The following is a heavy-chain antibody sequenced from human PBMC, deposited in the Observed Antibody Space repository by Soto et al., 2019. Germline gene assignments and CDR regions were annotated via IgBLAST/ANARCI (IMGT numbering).Heavy chain of an antibody. Sequence: ASVKVSCKASGYTFTSYAMHWVRQAPGQRLEWMGWINAGNGNTKYSQKFQGRVTITRDTSASTAYMELSSLRSEDTAVYYCARGYRIAAAGYNLRTYYFDYWGQGTLLTRLL. CDR3: ARGYRIAAAGYNLRTYYFDY. V-gene: IGHV1-3*01. CDR1: GYTFTSYA. D-gene: IGHD6-13*01. CDR2: INAGNGNT. J-gene: IGHJ4*02.